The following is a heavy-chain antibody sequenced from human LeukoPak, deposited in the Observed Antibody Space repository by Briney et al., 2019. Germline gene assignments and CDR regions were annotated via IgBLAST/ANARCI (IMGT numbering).Heavy chain of an antibody. D-gene: IGHD6-19*01. CDR2: ISTYNGNT. V-gene: IGHV1-18*01. CDR1: GYTFTSHG. Sequence: ASVKVSCKASGYTFTSHGISWVRQAPGQGLEWMGWISTYNGNTNYAQKLQGRVSMTTDTSTSTAYMDLRSLRSDDTAVYYCARDLRYSSGWHYYMDVWGKGTTVTISS. CDR3: ARDLRYSSGWHYYMDV. J-gene: IGHJ6*03.